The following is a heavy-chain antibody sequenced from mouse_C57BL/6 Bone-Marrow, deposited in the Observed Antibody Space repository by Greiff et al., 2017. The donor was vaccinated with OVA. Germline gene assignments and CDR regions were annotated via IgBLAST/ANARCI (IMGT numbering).Heavy chain of an antibody. V-gene: IGHV1-85*01. CDR2: IYPRDGST. J-gene: IGHJ3*01. CDR3: ALDSSGSWFAY. CDR1: GYTFTSYD. Sequence: VKLVESGPELVKPGASVKLSCKASGYTFTSYDINWVKQRPGQGLEWIGWIYPRDGSTKYNEKFKGKATLTVDTSSSTAYMELHSLTSEDSAVYFCALDSSGSWFAYWGQGTLVTVSA. D-gene: IGHD3-2*02.